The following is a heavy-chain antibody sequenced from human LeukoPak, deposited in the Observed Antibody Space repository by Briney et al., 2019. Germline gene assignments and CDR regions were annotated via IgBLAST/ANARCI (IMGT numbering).Heavy chain of an antibody. CDR3: TRLNSGTYGPYYYYGMDV. D-gene: IGHD1-26*01. Sequence: PGGSLKLSCAASGFIFSDSAMHWGRQASGRGLEWVGRIRSKANNYATAYAASVKGRFTISRDDSKNTTHLQMNSLKTEDTAVYYCTRLNSGTYGPYYYYGMDVWGQGTTVTVSS. CDR2: IRSKANNYAT. CDR1: GFIFSDSA. V-gene: IGHV3-73*01. J-gene: IGHJ6*02.